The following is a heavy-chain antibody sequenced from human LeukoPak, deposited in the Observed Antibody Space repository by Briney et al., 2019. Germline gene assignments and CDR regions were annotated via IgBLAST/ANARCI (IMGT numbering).Heavy chain of an antibody. V-gene: IGHV4-59*01. D-gene: IGHD3-10*01. Sequence: PSETLSLTCTVSGGSLSSYYWSWIRQPPGKGLEWIGYSYYSGSTNYNPSLKSRVTISVDTSKNQFSMKLSSVTAADTAVYYCARVYYYGSGSYYNKAIYYYYYYMDVWGKGTTVTVSS. CDR3: ARVYYYGSGSYYNKAIYYYYYYMDV. J-gene: IGHJ6*03. CDR2: SYYSGST. CDR1: GGSLSSYY.